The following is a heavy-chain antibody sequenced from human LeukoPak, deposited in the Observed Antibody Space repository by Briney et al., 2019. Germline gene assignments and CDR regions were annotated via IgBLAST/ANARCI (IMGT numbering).Heavy chain of an antibody. CDR1: GLTFSNDW. CDR3: VTGGGYNGLDY. CDR2: VLSRAGGGTI. Sequence: PGESLRLSCAVSGLTFSNDWMNWVRQAPGKGLEWVGRVLSRAGGGTIDYAAPVKGRFTISRDDSKNALFLQMNSLRTEDTAVYYCVTGGGYNGLDYWGQGALVTVSS. D-gene: IGHD5-12*01. J-gene: IGHJ4*02. V-gene: IGHV3-15*07.